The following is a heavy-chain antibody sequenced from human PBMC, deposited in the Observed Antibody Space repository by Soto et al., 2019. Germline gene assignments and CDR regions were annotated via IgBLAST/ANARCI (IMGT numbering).Heavy chain of an antibody. CDR2: IYNSGST. Sequence: QVQLQESGPGLVKASQTLSLTCTVSGGSISSGGYYWSWIRQHPGKGLEWIGYIYNSGSTYYNPSLXSXXTISADTSTNQFSLKLSSVTAAATAVYSCARDPAPWGQGTLVTVSS. CDR1: GGSISSGGYY. V-gene: IGHV4-31*03. CDR3: ARDPAP. J-gene: IGHJ5*02.